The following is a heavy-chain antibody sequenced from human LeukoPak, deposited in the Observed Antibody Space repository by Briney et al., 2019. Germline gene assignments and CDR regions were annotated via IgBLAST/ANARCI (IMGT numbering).Heavy chain of an antibody. V-gene: IGHV3-7*05. Sequence: GGSLRLSCEASGFTFSTYWMSWVRQAPGKGLEWVANIKQDGSEKYYVDSVKGRFTISRDNAVNSLYLQMYSPRAEDTAVYYCASIHIEPGYSLGSFNYWGQGTLVTVSS. D-gene: IGHD3-22*01. J-gene: IGHJ4*02. CDR1: GFTFSTYW. CDR2: IKQDGSEK. CDR3: ASIHIEPGYSLGSFNY.